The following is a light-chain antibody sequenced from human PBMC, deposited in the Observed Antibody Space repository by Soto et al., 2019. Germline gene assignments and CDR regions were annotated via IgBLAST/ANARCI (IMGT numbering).Light chain of an antibody. CDR2: DVS. Sequence: QSALTQPASVSGSPGQSITISCTGTSSDVGDYNYVSWYQQHRGKAPKLMIYDVSNRPSGVSNRFSGSKSGSTASLTISGLQAEDEADYYCSSYTSSTTRVFGTGTKVTVL. J-gene: IGLJ1*01. V-gene: IGLV2-14*01. CDR1: SSDVGDYNY. CDR3: SSYTSSTTRV.